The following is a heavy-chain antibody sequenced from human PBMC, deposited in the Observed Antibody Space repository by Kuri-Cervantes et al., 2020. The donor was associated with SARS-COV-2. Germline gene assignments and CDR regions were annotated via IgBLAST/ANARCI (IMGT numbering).Heavy chain of an antibody. V-gene: IGHV3-23*01. CDR2: ISGSGGST. J-gene: IGHJ4*02. CDR1: GVTFRSYA. CDR3: AKVGYYDLWGGYSSYYFDY. D-gene: IGHD3-3*01. Sequence: GESLKISCAASGVTFRSYAMSWVRQAPGKGLEWVLAISGSGGSTYYADSVKGLFTISRDNSTNALYLQMNSMRAEATAVYYCAKVGYYDLWGGYSSYYFDYWGQGTLVTVSS.